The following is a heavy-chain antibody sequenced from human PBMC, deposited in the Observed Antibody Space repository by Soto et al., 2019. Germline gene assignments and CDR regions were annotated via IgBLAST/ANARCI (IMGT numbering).Heavy chain of an antibody. Sequence: SETLSLTCTVSGGSIYTGGFYWSWIRQLPGKGLEWLGYIYYTGSTQYTPSLKSRLTISTDTSDNQFSLRLTSVTAADTPVYYCATSPGSCRTRVDYWGQGTLVAFSS. J-gene: IGHJ4*02. D-gene: IGHD2-2*01. CDR2: IYYTGST. CDR3: ATSPGSCRTRVDY. V-gene: IGHV4-31*03. CDR1: GGSIYTGGFY.